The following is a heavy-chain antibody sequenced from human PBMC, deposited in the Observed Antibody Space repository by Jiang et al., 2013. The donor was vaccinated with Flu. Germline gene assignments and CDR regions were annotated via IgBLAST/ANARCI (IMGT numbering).Heavy chain of an antibody. CDR1: GDSVSSNSAA. CDR3: VTRAPRYHYYGMDV. Sequence: SQTLSLTCAISGDSVSSNSAAWHWIRQSPSRGLEWLARTYYRSEWYNHYAVSVKSRMTINPDTSKNQLSLLLNSVTPEDTAVYYCVTRAPRYHYYGMDVWGQGTTVTVSS. V-gene: IGHV6-1*01. J-gene: IGHJ6*02. CDR2: TYYRSEWYN.